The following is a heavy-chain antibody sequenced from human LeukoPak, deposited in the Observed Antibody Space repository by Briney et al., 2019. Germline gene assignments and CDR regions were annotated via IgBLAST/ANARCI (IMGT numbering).Heavy chain of an antibody. J-gene: IGHJ5*02. Sequence: ASVKVSCKASVSTFTRYDISWVRQAPGQGLEWMGWISPYNGNTNYAQKLQGRVTMTTDTSTSTAYMELRSLRSDDTAVYFCARAPDGSSSPNWFDPWGQGTLVTVSS. D-gene: IGHD6-13*01. CDR1: VSTFTRYD. V-gene: IGHV1-18*01. CDR2: ISPYNGNT. CDR3: ARAPDGSSSPNWFDP.